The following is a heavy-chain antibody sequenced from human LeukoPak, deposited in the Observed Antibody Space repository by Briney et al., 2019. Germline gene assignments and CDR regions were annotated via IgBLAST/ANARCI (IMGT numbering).Heavy chain of an antibody. J-gene: IGHJ3*02. D-gene: IGHD3-22*01. CDR3: ARSNYYDSSGYYYVRFAFDI. CDR1: GYTFTSYG. V-gene: IGHV1-18*01. Sequence: ASVKVSCKASGYTFTSYGISWVRQAPGQGLEWMGWISAYNGNTNYAQKLQGRVTMTTDTSTSTAYMELRSLRSEDTAVYYCARSNYYDSSGYYYVRFAFDIWGQGTMVTVSS. CDR2: ISAYNGNT.